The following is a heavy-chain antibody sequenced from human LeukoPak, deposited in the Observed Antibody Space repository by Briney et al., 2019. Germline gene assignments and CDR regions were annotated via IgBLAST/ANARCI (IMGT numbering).Heavy chain of an antibody. D-gene: IGHD6-19*01. Sequence: PGGSLRLSCAASEFTFSSYAMSWVRQAPGKGLEWVSTISGGRGDTTHYADSVRGRFTISRDNSRDTLDLQLNSLRAEDTAVYFCVRGGSSGWFYFDSWGQGTLVTVSS. CDR2: ISGGRGDTT. CDR3: VRGGSSGWFYFDS. CDR1: EFTFSSYA. J-gene: IGHJ4*02. V-gene: IGHV3-23*01.